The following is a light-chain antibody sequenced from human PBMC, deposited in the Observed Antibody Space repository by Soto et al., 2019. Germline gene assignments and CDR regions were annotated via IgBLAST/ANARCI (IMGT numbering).Light chain of an antibody. CDR2: DAS. CDR1: QSIGRF. Sequence: DIKITLSPSTLSASVRDRATINCRASQSIGRFLAWYQHQPGKAPKLLIYDASTLESGVPSRFSGTGSGTEFTFSISCLQPEDFRTYYCQQCYMVWRFCQGTKVDI. V-gene: IGKV1-5*01. CDR3: QQCYMVWR. J-gene: IGKJ1*01.